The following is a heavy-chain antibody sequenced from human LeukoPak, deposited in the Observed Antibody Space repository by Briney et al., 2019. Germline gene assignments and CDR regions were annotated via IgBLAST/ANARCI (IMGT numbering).Heavy chain of an antibody. Sequence: SVKLSCKASGGTFSSYAISWVRQAPGQGLEWMGGIIPIFGTANYAQKFQGRVTITADESTSTAYMELSSLRSEDTAVYYCARDKAVAGSVFDYWGQGTLVTVSS. J-gene: IGHJ4*02. D-gene: IGHD6-19*01. CDR2: IIPIFGTA. CDR1: GGTFSSYA. CDR3: ARDKAVAGSVFDY. V-gene: IGHV1-69*13.